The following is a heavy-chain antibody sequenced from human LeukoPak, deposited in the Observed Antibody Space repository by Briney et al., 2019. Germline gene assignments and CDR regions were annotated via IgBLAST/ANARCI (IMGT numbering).Heavy chain of an antibody. V-gene: IGHV3-30*04. D-gene: IGHD3-10*01. CDR2: ISYDGSNK. J-gene: IGHJ3*02. Sequence: GGSLRLSCAASGFTFSSYAMHWVRQAPGKGLEWVAVISYDGSNKYYADSVKGRFTISRDNSKNTLYLQMNSLRAEDTAMYYCWTYYYGSGTTDAFDIWGQGTMVTVSS. CDR3: WTYYYGSGTTDAFDI. CDR1: GFTFSSYA.